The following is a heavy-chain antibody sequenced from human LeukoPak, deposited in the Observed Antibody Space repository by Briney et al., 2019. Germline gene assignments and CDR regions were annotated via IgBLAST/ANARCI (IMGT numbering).Heavy chain of an antibody. Sequence: GGSLRLSCAASGFTFSSYWMHWVRQAPGKGLEWVSSISRSSYYIYYTDSVKGRFTISRDNAKNSLYLQMDRLGAEDTAVYFCARGGGGNSDFLTTYTGASLSFDYWGQGALVTVSS. CDR1: GFTFSSYW. J-gene: IGHJ4*02. CDR3: ARGGGGNSDFLTTYTGASLSFDY. D-gene: IGHD3-9*01. V-gene: IGHV3-21*04. CDR2: ISRSSYYI.